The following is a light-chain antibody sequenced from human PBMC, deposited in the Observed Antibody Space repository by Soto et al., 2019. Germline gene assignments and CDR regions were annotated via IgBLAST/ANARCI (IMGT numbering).Light chain of an antibody. Sequence: EIVMTQSPATLSVSPGERASLSCRASQSVNRNLAWYQQKPGQAPRLLIFGPSTRATGVPGRFSGSGSGTEFTLTISSLQSEDFAVYYCQQYNNWPQTFGQGTKV. CDR3: QQYNNWPQT. CDR1: QSVNRN. V-gene: IGKV3-15*01. CDR2: GPS. J-gene: IGKJ1*01.